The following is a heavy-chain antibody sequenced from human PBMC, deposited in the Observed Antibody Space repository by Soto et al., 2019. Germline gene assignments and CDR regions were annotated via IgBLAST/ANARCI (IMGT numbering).Heavy chain of an antibody. J-gene: IGHJ6*02. CDR1: GFTFSSYS. V-gene: IGHV3-21*01. CDR2: ISSRSSYI. CDR3: AGEVYGMDV. Sequence: GSLRLSCAASGFTFSSYSMNWVRQAPGKGLEWVSSISSRSSYIYYADSVKGRFTISRDNAKNSLYLQMNSLRAEDTAVYYCAGEVYGMDVWGQGTTVTVSS.